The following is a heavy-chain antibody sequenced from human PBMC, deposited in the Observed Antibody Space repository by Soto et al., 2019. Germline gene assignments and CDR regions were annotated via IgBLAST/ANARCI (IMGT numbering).Heavy chain of an antibody. V-gene: IGHV4-59*01. CDR3: ARDSPYSSSWGWFDP. CDR1: GGSISSYY. CDR2: IYYSRST. Sequence: PSETLSLTCTVSGGSISSYYWSWIRQPPGKGLEWIGYIYYSRSTNYNPSLKSRVTISVDTSKNQFSLKLSSVTAADTAVYYCARDSPYSSSWGWFDPWGQGTLVTVSS. D-gene: IGHD6-13*01. J-gene: IGHJ5*02.